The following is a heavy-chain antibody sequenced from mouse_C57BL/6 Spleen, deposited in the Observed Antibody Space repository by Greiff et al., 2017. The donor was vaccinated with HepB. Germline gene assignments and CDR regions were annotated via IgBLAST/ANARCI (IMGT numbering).Heavy chain of an antibody. Sequence: VKLMESGPGLVQPSQSLSITCTVSGFSLTSYGLHWVRQSPGKGLEWLGVIWRGGSTDYNAAFMSRLSITKDNSKSQVFFKMNSLQADDTAIYYCAMYYYGSSSYAMDYWGQGTSVTVSS. V-gene: IGHV2-5*01. J-gene: IGHJ4*01. CDR2: IWRGGST. CDR3: AMYYYGSSSYAMDY. D-gene: IGHD1-1*01. CDR1: GFSLTSYG.